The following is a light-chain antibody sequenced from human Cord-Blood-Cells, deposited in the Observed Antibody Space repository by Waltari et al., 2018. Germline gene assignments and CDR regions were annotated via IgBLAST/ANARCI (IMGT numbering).Light chain of an antibody. V-gene: IGLV2-23*01. J-gene: IGLJ1*01. CDR1: SRHVGSYNL. CDR2: EGS. Sequence: QSALTQPASVSGSPGPSITISCTGTSRHVGSYNLVSWYQQHPGKAPKLMIYEGSKRPSGVSNRFSGSKSGNMASLTISGLQAEDEADYYCCSYAGSSTYVFGTGTKVTVL. CDR3: CSYAGSSTYV.